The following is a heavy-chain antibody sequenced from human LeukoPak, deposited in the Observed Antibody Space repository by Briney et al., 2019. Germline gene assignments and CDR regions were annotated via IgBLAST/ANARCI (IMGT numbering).Heavy chain of an antibody. J-gene: IGHJ4*02. CDR1: GYTFTSYG. Sequence: GASVKVSCKASGYTFTSYGISWVRQAPGQGLEWMGWISAYNGNTNYAQKLQGRVTMTTDTSTSTAYMELRSLRSDDTAAYYCARVPPPPQYCSGGSCYYGLGYYFDYWGQGTLVTVSS. V-gene: IGHV1-18*01. CDR2: ISAYNGNT. CDR3: ARVPPPPQYCSGGSCYYGLGYYFDY. D-gene: IGHD2-15*01.